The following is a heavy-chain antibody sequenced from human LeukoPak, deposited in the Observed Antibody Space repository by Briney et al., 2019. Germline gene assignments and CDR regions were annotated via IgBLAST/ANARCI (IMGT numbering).Heavy chain of an antibody. Sequence: SVKVSCKASGGTFSSYAISWVRQAPGQGLEWMGGIIPIFGTANYAQKFQGRVTITTDESTSTAYMELSSLRSEDTAVYYCAVQWLLLYYYYMDVWGKGTTVTVSS. D-gene: IGHD3-22*01. CDR1: GGTFSSYA. J-gene: IGHJ6*03. CDR2: IIPIFGTA. V-gene: IGHV1-69*05. CDR3: AVQWLLLYYYYMDV.